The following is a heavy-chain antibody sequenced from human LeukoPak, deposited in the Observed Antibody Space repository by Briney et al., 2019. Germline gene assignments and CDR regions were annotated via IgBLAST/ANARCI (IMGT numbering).Heavy chain of an antibody. CDR3: ARGSPYSSSRYGFKNWFDP. CDR1: GGSFSGYY. D-gene: IGHD6-13*01. J-gene: IGHJ5*02. Sequence: SETLSLTCAVYGGSFSGYYWSWIRQPPGKGLEWIGEINHSGSTNYNPSLKSRVTISVDTSKNQFSLKLSSVTAADTAVYYCARGSPYSSSRYGFKNWFDPWGQGTLVTVSS. V-gene: IGHV4-34*01. CDR2: INHSGST.